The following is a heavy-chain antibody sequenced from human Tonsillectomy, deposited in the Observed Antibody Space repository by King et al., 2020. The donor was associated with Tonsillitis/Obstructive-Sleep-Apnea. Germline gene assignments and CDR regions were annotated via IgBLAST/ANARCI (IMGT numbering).Heavy chain of an antibody. J-gene: IGHJ5*02. CDR1: CGSVSSGNKY. CDR2: ISYSGNT. CDR3: ATRTNNWFDP. V-gene: IGHV4-61*01. Sequence: QLQESGPGLVEPSENLSLTCTVSCGSVSSGNKYWSWFRAPPRKGLEWVGSISYSGNTNYNPPLKSRGTISVDTSKNQFSLKLSSMTAADTAVYHCATRTNNWFDPWGQGTLVTVSS.